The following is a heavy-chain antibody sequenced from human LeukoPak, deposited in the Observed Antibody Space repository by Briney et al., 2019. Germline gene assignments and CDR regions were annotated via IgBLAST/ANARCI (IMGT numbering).Heavy chain of an antibody. V-gene: IGHV3-23*01. J-gene: IGHJ6*03. D-gene: IGHD7-27*01. CDR2: ISGSGGST. Sequence: PGGSLRLSCAASGFTFSSYAMSWVRQAPGKGLEWGSAISGSGGSTYYADSVKGRFTISRDNSKNTLYLQMNSLRAEDTAVYYCAKSELGDYYYYYMDVWGKGTTVTVSS. CDR1: GFTFSSYA. CDR3: AKSELGDYYYYYMDV.